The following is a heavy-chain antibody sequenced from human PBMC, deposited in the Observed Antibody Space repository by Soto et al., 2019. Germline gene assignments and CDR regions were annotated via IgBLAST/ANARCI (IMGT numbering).Heavy chain of an antibody. CDR2: IYSGGST. Sequence: GGSLRLSCAASGFTVSSNYMSWVRQAPGKGLEWVSVIYSGGSTYYADSVKGRFTISRDNSKNTLYLQMNSLRAEDTAVYYCARSPAVADTGWFDPWGQGTLVTVSS. CDR3: ARSPAVADTGWFDP. D-gene: IGHD6-19*01. CDR1: GFTVSSNY. J-gene: IGHJ5*02. V-gene: IGHV3-66*01.